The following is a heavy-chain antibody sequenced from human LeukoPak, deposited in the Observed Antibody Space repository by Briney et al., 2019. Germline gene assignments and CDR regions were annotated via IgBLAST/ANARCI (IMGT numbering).Heavy chain of an antibody. D-gene: IGHD6-19*01. CDR1: GFSFSTYI. J-gene: IGHJ4*02. Sequence: GGSLRLSCAASGFSFSTYIMTWIRQAPGKGLEWVSATSGNGGRTYYADSVQGRFTISRDNSENTLYLQMNSLRAEDTAGYYCAKRGSSGWYVPAGIDYWGQGTLVSVSS. V-gene: IGHV3-23*01. CDR3: AKRGSSGWYVPAGIDY. CDR2: TSGNGGRT.